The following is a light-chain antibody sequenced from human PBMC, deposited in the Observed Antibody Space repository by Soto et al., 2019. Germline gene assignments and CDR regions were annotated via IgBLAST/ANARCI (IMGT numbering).Light chain of an antibody. CDR1: QSVRTK. CDR3: QQYGSSPIT. J-gene: IGKJ5*01. V-gene: IGKV3-20*01. CDR2: GAS. Sequence: VMTQSPASLSVSPGESSTLSCRASQSVRTKLAWYQQKPGQAPRLLIYGASSRATGIPARFSGSGSGTDFTLTISRLEPEDFAVYYCQQYGSSPITFGQGTRLEIK.